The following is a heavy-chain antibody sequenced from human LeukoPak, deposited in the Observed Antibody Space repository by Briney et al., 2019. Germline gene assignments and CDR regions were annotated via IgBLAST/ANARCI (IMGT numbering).Heavy chain of an antibody. V-gene: IGHV4-34*01. CDR1: GGSFSGYY. CDR2: INHSGST. D-gene: IGHD3-9*01. CDR3: ARRYFSPSGDYFDY. J-gene: IGHJ4*02. Sequence: SETLSLTCAVYGGSFSGYYWSWIRQPPGKGLEWIGEINHSGSTNYHPSLKSRVTISVDTSKNQFSLKLSSVTAADTAVYYCARRYFSPSGDYFDYWGQGALVTVSS.